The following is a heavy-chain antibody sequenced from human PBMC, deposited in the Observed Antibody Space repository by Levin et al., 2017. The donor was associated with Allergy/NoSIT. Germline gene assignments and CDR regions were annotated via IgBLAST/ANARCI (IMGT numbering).Heavy chain of an antibody. CDR2: INPNSGGT. Sequence: GESLKISCKASGYTFTGYYMHWVRQAPGQGLEWMGWINPNSGGTNYAQKFQGWVTMTRDTSISTAYMELSRLRSDDTAVYYCAAGSGGLNFDYWGQGTLVTVSS. J-gene: IGHJ4*02. V-gene: IGHV1-2*04. CDR3: AAGSGGLNFDY. D-gene: IGHD3-10*01. CDR1: GYTFTGYY.